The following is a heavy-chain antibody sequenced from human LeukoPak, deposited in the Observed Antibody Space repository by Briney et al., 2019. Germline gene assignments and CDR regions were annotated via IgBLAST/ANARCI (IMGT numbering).Heavy chain of an antibody. Sequence: PSETLSLTCAVYGGSFSGYYWSWLRQPPGKGLDWIGEINHSGSTNYNPSLRSRVTISVDTSKNQFSLKLSSVTAADTAVYYCASGSPHMVRGVSPFDYWGQGTLVTVSS. CDR2: INHSGST. V-gene: IGHV4-34*01. CDR1: GGSFSGYY. D-gene: IGHD3-10*01. J-gene: IGHJ4*02. CDR3: ASGSPHMVRGVSPFDY.